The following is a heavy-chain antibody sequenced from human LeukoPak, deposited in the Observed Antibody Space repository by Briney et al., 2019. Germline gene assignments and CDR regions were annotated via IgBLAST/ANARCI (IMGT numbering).Heavy chain of an antibody. CDR3: ARVLGSSGWSPILYGMDV. CDR2: INTNTGNP. J-gene: IGHJ6*02. CDR1: GYTFTSYA. V-gene: IGHV7-4-1*02. D-gene: IGHD6-19*01. Sequence: ASVKVSCKASGYTFTSYAMNWVRQAPGQGLERMGWINTNTGNPTYAQGFTGRFVFSLDTSVSTAYLQISSLKAEDTAVYYCARVLGSSGWSPILYGMDVWGQGTTVTVSS.